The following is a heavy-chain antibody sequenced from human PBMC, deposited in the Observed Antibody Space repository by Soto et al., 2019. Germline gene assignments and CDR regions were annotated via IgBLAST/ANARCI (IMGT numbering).Heavy chain of an antibody. V-gene: IGHV1-8*01. CDR1: GYTFTSYD. J-gene: IGHJ3*02. CDR3: ARGYCSGGSCYLAAFDI. Sequence: ASVKVSCKASGYTFTSYDINWVRQATGQGLEWMGWMNPNSGNTGYAQKFQGRVTMTRNTSISSAYMELSSLRSEDTAVYYCARGYCSGGSCYLAAFDIWGQGTMVTVSS. D-gene: IGHD2-15*01. CDR2: MNPNSGNT.